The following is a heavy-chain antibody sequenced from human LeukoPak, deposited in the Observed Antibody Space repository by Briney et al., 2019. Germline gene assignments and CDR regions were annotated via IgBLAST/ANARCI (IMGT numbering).Heavy chain of an antibody. J-gene: IGHJ6*02. CDR1: GFTFSSYA. V-gene: IGHV3-30*04. D-gene: IGHD3-10*01. CDR2: ISYDGSNK. Sequence: GGSLRLSCAASGFTFSSYAMHWVRQAPGKGLEWVAVISYDGSNKYYADSVKGRFTISRDNSKNTLYLQMNSLRAEDTAVYYCARRLNSYGSGSTGSYYYYGTDVWGQGTTVTVSS. CDR3: ARRLNSYGSGSTGSYYYYGTDV.